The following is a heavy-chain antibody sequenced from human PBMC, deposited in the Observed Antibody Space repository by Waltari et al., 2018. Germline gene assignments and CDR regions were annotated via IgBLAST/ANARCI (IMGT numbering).Heavy chain of an antibody. V-gene: IGHV3-66*02. J-gene: IGHJ4*02. CDR1: GFTVSSNY. CDR3: ARVIGSGWYYFDY. D-gene: IGHD6-19*01. Sequence: EVQLVESGGGLVQPGGSLRLSCAASGFTVSSNYMSWVRKAPGEGLEWVALIYSGGSTYYADSVKGRFTISRDNSKNTLYLQMNSLRAEDTAVYYCARVIGSGWYYFDYWGQGTLVTVSS. CDR2: IYSGGST.